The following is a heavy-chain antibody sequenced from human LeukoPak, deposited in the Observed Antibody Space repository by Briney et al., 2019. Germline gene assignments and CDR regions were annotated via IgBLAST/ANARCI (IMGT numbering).Heavy chain of an antibody. J-gene: IGHJ4*02. V-gene: IGHV3-74*01. CDR3: VRDLRESDF. CDR2: INPDGSTT. CDR1: GLTFSSYW. Sequence: GGSLRLSCAASGLTFSSYWMHWVRQAPGKGLVWVSRINPDGSTTNYADSVQGRFTISRDNAKNMLYLQMNSLGAEDTAVYYCVRDLRESDFWGQGTLVTVSS.